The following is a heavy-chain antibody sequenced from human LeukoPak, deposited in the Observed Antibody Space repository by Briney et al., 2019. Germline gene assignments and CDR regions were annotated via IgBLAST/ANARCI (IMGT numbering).Heavy chain of an antibody. Sequence: GGSLRLSCVASGFTFASFYMSWVRRAAGKGMEWVANINLDGSEQYYVDSVKGRFTISRDNAKNSLYLQMNSLWAEDTAVYYCAREVAVGIGAYNFWGQGTLVTVSS. V-gene: IGHV3-7*01. D-gene: IGHD6-13*01. CDR1: GFTFASFY. CDR3: AREVAVGIGAYNF. CDR2: INLDGSEQ. J-gene: IGHJ4*02.